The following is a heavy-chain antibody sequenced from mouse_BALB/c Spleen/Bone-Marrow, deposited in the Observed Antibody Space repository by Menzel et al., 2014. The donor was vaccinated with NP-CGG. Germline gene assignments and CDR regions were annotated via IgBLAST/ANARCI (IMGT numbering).Heavy chain of an antibody. V-gene: IGHV1-14*01. CDR1: GYTFTSYM. CDR2: VNPYSDGT. J-gene: IGHJ1*01. D-gene: IGHD1-3*01. CDR3: ARLKDWYFDG. Sequence: VQLQQSGPELVKPGASVKMSCKASGYTFTSYMMHWVKQKPGQGLEWVGYVNPYSDGTYYTEDFKGKATLTSDNSSSPVYMEVISRTAEDSAVFYCARLKDWYFDGWGAGTTVTGSS.